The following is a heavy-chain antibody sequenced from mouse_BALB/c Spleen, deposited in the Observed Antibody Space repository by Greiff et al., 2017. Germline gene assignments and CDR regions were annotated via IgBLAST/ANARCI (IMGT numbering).Heavy chain of an antibody. V-gene: IGHV3-6*02. CDR1: GYSITSGYY. J-gene: IGHJ4*01. D-gene: IGHD4-1*01. CDR3: ARGTGGYAMDY. Sequence: EVQLQQSGPGLVKPSQSLSLSCSVTGYSITSGYYWYWIRQFPGNKLEWMGYISYDGSNNYNPSLKNRISITRDTSKNQFFLKLNSVTTEDTATYYCARGTGGYAMDYWGQGTSVTVSS. CDR2: ISYDGSN.